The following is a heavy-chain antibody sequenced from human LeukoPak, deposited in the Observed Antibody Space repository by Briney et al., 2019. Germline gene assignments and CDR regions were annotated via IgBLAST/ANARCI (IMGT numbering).Heavy chain of an antibody. Sequence: ASVKVSCKASGYNFPSNGISWVQQAPGQGLEWMGWITPYNGKTIYAQKFQGRVTMTTDTSTNTAYMELRSLRFDDTAIYYCARDSPYCGSTTCYSFFDYWGQGTLVTVSS. D-gene: IGHD2-21*01. CDR2: ITPYNGKT. CDR1: GYNFPSNG. V-gene: IGHV1-18*01. J-gene: IGHJ4*02. CDR3: ARDSPYCGSTTCYSFFDY.